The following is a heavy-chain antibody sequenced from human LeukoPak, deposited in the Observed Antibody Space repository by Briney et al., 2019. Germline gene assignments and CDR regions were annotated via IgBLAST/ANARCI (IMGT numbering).Heavy chain of an antibody. CDR2: INADTGDT. D-gene: IGHD2-2*01. J-gene: IGHJ5*02. V-gene: IGHV1-18*01. CDR1: GYTFTRNG. CDR3: ARTGHCSGPSCHAGGIGH. Sequence: GASVKVSCKASGYTFTRNGITWVRQVPGQGLEWMGWINADTGDTVYAQMFRDTVTMTTDTSTSTAYLEVRSLRSDDTAFYYCARTGHCSGPSCHAGGIGHWGQGTLVTVSS.